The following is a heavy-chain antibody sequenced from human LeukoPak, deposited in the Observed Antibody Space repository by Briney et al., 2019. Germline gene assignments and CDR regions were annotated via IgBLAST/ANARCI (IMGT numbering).Heavy chain of an antibody. CDR3: ARSGSCYLYYFDY. CDR2: ISGSGGST. V-gene: IGHV3-23*01. D-gene: IGHD1-26*01. Sequence: GGSLRLSCAASGFTFSSYAMSWVRQAPGKGLEWVSAISGSGGSTYYADSVKGRFTISRDNSKNTLYLQMNSLRAEDTAVYYCARSGSCYLYYFDYWGQGTLVTVSS. J-gene: IGHJ4*02. CDR1: GFTFSSYA.